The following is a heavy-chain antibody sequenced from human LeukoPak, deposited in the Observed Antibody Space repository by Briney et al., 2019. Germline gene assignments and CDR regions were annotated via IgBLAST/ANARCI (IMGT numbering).Heavy chain of an antibody. D-gene: IGHD2-15*01. J-gene: IGHJ3*02. CDR3: ARYYPRVGVAMTWAFDI. V-gene: IGHV1-2*02. CDR2: INPNSGGT. Sequence: ASVNVSCKSSGYTFTVNYMHWVRQAPGQGLEWMGWINPNSGGTDYAQKFQGRVTMTRDTSISTAYMELSRLRSDDTAMYYCARYYPRVGVAMTWAFDIWGQGTMVTVSS. CDR1: GYTFTVNY.